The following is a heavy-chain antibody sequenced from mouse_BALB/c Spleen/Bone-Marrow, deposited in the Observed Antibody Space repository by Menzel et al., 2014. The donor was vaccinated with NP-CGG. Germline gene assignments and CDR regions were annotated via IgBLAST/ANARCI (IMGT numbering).Heavy chain of an antibody. CDR2: INPSTGYT. J-gene: IGHJ2*01. Sequence: VQLQQSGAELAKPGASVKMSCKASGYTFTSYWIHWIKQRPGQGLEWLGYINPSTGYTEYNQKFKDKATLTADKSSSTAYMQLTSLTSDDSAVYYCARFXXXYXXXXDYWGQGTTLTVSS. D-gene: IGHD2-3*01. V-gene: IGHV1-7*01. CDR3: ARFXXXYXXXXDY. CDR1: GYTFTSYW.